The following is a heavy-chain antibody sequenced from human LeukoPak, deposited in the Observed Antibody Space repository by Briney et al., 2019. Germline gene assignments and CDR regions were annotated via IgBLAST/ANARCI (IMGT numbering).Heavy chain of an antibody. CDR3: ARSVFEDTAVVDY. D-gene: IGHD5-18*01. V-gene: IGHV3-33*01. J-gene: IGHJ4*02. CDR2: IWYDGSKK. Sequence: GGSLRLSCAASGFTFSSYGMHWVRQAPGKGLEWVAVIWYDGSKKYYADSVKGRFTISRDNSENTAYLQMNSLRVEDTALYYCARSVFEDTAVVDYWGQGTLVTVSS. CDR1: GFTFSSYG.